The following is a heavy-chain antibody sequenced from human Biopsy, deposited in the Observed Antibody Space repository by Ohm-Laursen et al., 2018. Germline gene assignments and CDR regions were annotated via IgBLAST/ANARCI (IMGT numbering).Heavy chain of an antibody. V-gene: IGHV1-2*02. CDR2: ISPKSGGT. J-gene: IGHJ4*02. D-gene: IGHD6-19*01. Sequence: ASVKVSCKASGFFFTSYYIHWVRLAPGQGLEWMGWISPKSGGTNYAQKFQGNITMTINTSMSTAYMEMSWLRCKDTAVYYCALQSVAQMKNFDYWGQGTLVTVSS. CDR1: GFFFTSYY. CDR3: ALQSVAQMKNFDY.